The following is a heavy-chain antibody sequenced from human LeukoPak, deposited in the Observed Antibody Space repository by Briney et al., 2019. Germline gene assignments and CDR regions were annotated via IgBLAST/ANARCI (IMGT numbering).Heavy chain of an antibody. CDR1: GLTVSSNY. CDR2: TYSGGST. CDR3: AGGLGYARSY. D-gene: IGHD2-2*01. J-gene: IGHJ4*02. Sequence: GGSLRLSCVPSGLTVSSNYMSWVRQAPGKGLEWVPVTYSGGSTDYADSVKGRFTISRGNSKNTLYLQMNSLRVEDTAVYYCAGGLGYARSYWGQGTLVTVSS. V-gene: IGHV3-66*01.